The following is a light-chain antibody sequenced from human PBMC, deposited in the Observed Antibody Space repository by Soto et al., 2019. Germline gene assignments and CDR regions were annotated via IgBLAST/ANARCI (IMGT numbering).Light chain of an antibody. CDR1: QYVGSR. Sequence: EIVLTQSPATLSLSPGETATLSCRASQYVGSRLAWYQHKPGQAPRLLIYYTSKRATGIPARFSGSGSGTDFTLTISSLAPDDFSIYYCHQRQSWRRTFGQGTKVEIK. CDR2: YTS. V-gene: IGKV3-11*01. J-gene: IGKJ1*01. CDR3: HQRQSWRRT.